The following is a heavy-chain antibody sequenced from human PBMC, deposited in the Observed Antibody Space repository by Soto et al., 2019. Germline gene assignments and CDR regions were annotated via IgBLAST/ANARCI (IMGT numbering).Heavy chain of an antibody. D-gene: IGHD5-12*01. CDR2: INPNGGVT. V-gene: IGHV1-2*04. CDR1: GDTFNDYY. J-gene: IGHJ6*03. CDR3: ARESGGATATLDYYYFYMDV. Sequence: QVQLVQSGAEVKKPGASVTVSCRSSGDTFNDYYIHWVRQAPGQGLEWMGWINPNGGVTKYAKKFQGWVGMTRDTSIRTVYMQLSRLRSDDTAVYYCARESGGATATLDYYYFYMDVWGTGTTVTVSS.